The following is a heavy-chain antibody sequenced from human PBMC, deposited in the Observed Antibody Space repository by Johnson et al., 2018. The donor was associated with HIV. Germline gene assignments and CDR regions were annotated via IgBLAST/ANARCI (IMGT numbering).Heavy chain of an antibody. J-gene: IGHJ3*02. CDR3: ARACRDGYTCDVYDI. CDR1: GFTFSSYW. Sequence: VQLVESGGGLVQPGGSLRLSCAASGFTFSSYWMHWVRQAPGKGLVWVSRINSDGSSTSYADSVKGRFTISRDNAKNTLYLQMNSLRAEDTAVFYCARACRDGYTCDVYDIWGQGTMVTVS. CDR2: INSDGSST. D-gene: IGHD5-24*01. V-gene: IGHV3-74*01.